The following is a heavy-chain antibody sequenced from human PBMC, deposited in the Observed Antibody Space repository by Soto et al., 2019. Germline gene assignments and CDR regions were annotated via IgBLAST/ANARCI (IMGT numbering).Heavy chain of an antibody. CDR1: GDSIKNYY. J-gene: IGHJ6*02. V-gene: IGHV4-59*01. CDR3: AGMSLGYYYYGMDV. D-gene: IGHD1-20*01. CDR2: IYYSGST. Sequence: SETLSLTCTVSGDSIKNYYWNWIRQSPGKGLEWIGYIYYSGSTNYNPSLKSRVTISVDTSKNQFSLKLSSVTAADTAVYYCAGMSLGYYYYGMDVWGQGTTVTVSS.